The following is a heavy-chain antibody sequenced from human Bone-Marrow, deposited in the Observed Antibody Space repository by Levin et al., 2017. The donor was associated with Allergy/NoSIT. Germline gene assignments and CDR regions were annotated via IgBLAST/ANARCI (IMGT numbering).Heavy chain of an antibody. D-gene: IGHD4-11*01. Sequence: SVKVSCKASGGTFRNFLISWLRQAPGQGLEWMGGFIPLSGTESYAQKFQGRVAFTADESTRTAYMHLSSLRSEDTAVYYCASEASTVTSKWFDPWGQGTPVTVSS. CDR3: ASEASTVTSKWFDP. J-gene: IGHJ5*02. CDR1: GGTFRNFL. CDR2: FIPLSGTE. V-gene: IGHV1-69*13.